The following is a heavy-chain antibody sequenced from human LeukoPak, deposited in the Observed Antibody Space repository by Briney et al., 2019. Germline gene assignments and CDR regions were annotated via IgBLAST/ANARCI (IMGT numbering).Heavy chain of an antibody. Sequence: SETLSLTCTVSGGSISSYYWSWIRQPPGKGLEWIGYIYYSGSTNYNPSLKSRVTISVDTSKNQFSLKLSSVTAADTAVYYCARGHTAASVRAFDYWGQGTLVTVSS. CDR2: IYYSGST. CDR1: GGSISSYY. V-gene: IGHV4-59*01. J-gene: IGHJ4*02. D-gene: IGHD6-13*01. CDR3: ARGHTAASVRAFDY.